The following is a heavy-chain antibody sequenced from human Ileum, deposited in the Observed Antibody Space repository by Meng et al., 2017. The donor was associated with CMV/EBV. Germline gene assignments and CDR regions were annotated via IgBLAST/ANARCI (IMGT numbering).Heavy chain of an antibody. CDR1: GGSVNNYY. CDR2: FYSSDTY. CDR3: ARAAARGVPIDL. J-gene: IGHJ5*02. D-gene: IGHD3-10*01. V-gene: IGHV4-4*07. Sequence: QVQLQGSGPGLVKPSETLSLTCTVSGGSVNNYYWSWIRQSAGKGLEWIGRFYSSDTYNYHPSLDSRVTMSLDTSKNQFSLNLRSVTAADTAVYYCARAAARGVPIDLWGQGTLVTVSS.